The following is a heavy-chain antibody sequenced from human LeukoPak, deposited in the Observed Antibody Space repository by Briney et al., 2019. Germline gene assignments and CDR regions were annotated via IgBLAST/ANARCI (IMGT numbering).Heavy chain of an antibody. V-gene: IGHV3-53*01. D-gene: IGHD4-17*01. CDR3: ARVKYGDARYGFPAPFDH. CDR1: GFTVSSNY. J-gene: IGHJ4*02. CDR2: IYSGGST. Sequence: GGSLRLSCAASGFTVSSNYMSWVRQAPGEGLEWVSVIYSGGSTYYADSVKGRFTISRDNSKNTLYLQMNSLRAEDTAVYYCARVKYGDARYGFPAPFDHWGQGTLVTVSS.